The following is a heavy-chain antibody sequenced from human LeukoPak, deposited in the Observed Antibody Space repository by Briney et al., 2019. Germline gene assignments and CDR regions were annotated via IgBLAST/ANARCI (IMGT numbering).Heavy chain of an antibody. Sequence: GGSLRLSCAGSGFPFSIYGMNWARQAPGKGLEWVSGISPGGGPTYYADSVKGRFTISRDDSKSTLYLQMNNLRAEDTAVYYCAKDGAWLRFDDWGQGILVTVSS. CDR3: AKDGAWLRFDD. D-gene: IGHD5-12*01. V-gene: IGHV3-23*01. CDR1: GFPFSIYG. CDR2: ISPGGGPT. J-gene: IGHJ4*02.